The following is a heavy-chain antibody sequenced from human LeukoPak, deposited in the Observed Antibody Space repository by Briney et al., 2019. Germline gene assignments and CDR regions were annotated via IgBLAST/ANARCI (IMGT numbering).Heavy chain of an antibody. CDR1: GFTFSSYA. J-gene: IGHJ4*02. D-gene: IGHD3-22*01. Sequence: GGSLRLSCAASGFTFSSYAMHWVRQAPGKGLEWVAVISYDGSNKYYADSVKGRFTISRDNSKNTLYLQMNSLRAEDTAVYYCAKKQGPYYYDSSGEFDYWGQGTLVTVSS. V-gene: IGHV3-30*04. CDR3: AKKQGPYYYDSSGEFDY. CDR2: ISYDGSNK.